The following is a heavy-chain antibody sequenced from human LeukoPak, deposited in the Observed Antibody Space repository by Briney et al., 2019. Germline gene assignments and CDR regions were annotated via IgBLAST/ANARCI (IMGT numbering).Heavy chain of an antibody. D-gene: IGHD3-10*01. Sequence: PSETLSLTCAVYGGSFSGFYWTWIRQPPGKGLEWIGEINHSGSTIYNPSLKSRVTISVDTSKNQFSLKLSSVTAADTAVYYCARQRYYGSGSYYKDWGQGTLVTVSS. CDR2: INHSGST. V-gene: IGHV4-34*01. CDR3: ARQRYYGSGSYYKD. CDR1: GGSFSGFY. J-gene: IGHJ4*02.